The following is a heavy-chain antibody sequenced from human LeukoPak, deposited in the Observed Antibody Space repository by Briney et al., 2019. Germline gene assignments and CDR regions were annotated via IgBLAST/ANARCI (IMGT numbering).Heavy chain of an antibody. CDR1: GGSFSGYY. Sequence: PSETLSLTCAVYGGSFSGYYWSWIRQPPGKGLEWIGEINHSGSTNYNPSLKSRVTISVDTSKNQFSLKLSSVTAADTAVYYCARAPYYDILTGYYTGVWFDPWGQGTLVTVSS. J-gene: IGHJ5*02. V-gene: IGHV4-34*01. D-gene: IGHD3-9*01. CDR3: ARAPYYDILTGYYTGVWFDP. CDR2: INHSGST.